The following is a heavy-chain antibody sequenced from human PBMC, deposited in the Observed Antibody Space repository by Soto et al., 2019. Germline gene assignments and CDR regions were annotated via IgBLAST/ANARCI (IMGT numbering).Heavy chain of an antibody. J-gene: IGHJ5*02. D-gene: IGHD2-2*01. CDR3: ARVPDR. V-gene: IGHV4-34*01. Sequence: PSETLSLTCAVYGGSFSGYYWNWIRQPPGKGLEWIGEINHSGITNYNPSLKSRVTISVDRSKNQFSLKLSSVTAADTAVYYCARVPDRWGQGTLVTVSS. CDR1: GGSFSGYY. CDR2: INHSGIT.